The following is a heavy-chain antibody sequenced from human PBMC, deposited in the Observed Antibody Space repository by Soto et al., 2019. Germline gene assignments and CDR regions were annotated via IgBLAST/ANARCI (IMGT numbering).Heavy chain of an antibody. J-gene: IGHJ5*02. CDR2: INHRGST. Sequence: QVHLQQWGAGLLKPSETLSLTCAVYGESFIGYYWTWIRQPPGKGLAWIGEINHRGSTNYNPSLKIRVSISIDTSKNQCSLKLTSVTAADTSVYYCARTDIVTTNWFDPWGQGTLVTVSS. V-gene: IGHV4-34*02. CDR3: ARTDIVTTNWFDP. CDR1: GESFIGYY. D-gene: IGHD5-12*01.